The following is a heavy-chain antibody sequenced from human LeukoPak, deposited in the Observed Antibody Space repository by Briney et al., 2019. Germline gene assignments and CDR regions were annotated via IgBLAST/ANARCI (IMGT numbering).Heavy chain of an antibody. CDR1: GFTFSGYG. CDR2: MIVDGATT. J-gene: IGHJ4*02. CDR3: AKDGSGSGAAFDI. V-gene: IGHV3-23*01. D-gene: IGHD1-26*01. Sequence: GGTLVLSCAASGFTFSGYGMSWAGRAQGKGREGVSAMIVDGATTYYADSVKGRFPISRDNSKNALYLPINSLGAEDTAVYYCAKDGSGSGAAFDIWGQGTLVTVSS.